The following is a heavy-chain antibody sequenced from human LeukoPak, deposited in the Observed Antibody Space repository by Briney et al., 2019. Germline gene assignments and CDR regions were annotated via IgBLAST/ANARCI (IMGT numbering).Heavy chain of an antibody. V-gene: IGHV1-18*01. D-gene: IGHD6-13*01. CDR1: GYTFTSYG. CDR3: ARGGSSSWYYYYYYMDV. J-gene: IGHJ6*03. Sequence: GASVKVSCKASGYTFTSYGISWVRQAPGHGLEWLGWISAYNGNTNYAQKLQGRVTMTTDTSTSTAYMELRSLRSDDTAVYYCARGGSSSWYYYYYYMDVWGKGTTVTVSS. CDR2: ISAYNGNT.